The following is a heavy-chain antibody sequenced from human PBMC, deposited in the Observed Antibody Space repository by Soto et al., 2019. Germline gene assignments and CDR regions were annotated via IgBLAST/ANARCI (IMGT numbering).Heavy chain of an antibody. D-gene: IGHD3-3*01. V-gene: IGHV3-23*01. CDR1: GFTFSSYV. CDR3: AKVPYDFWSGYYPPLYFDY. CDR2: ISGRGGST. Sequence: EVQLLESGGGLVQPGGSLRLSCAASGFTFSSYVMSWVRQAPGKGLEWVSGISGRGGSTSYADSVKGRFTISRDNSKNTLYLQMNSLRAEDTAVYYCAKVPYDFWSGYYPPLYFDYWGQGTLVTVSS. J-gene: IGHJ4*02.